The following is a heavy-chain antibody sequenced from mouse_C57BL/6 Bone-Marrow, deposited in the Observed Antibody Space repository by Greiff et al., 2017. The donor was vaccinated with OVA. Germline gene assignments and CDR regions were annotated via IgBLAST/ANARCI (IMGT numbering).Heavy chain of an antibody. CDR1: GYTFTDHT. V-gene: IGHV1-78*01. Sequence: QVQLQQSDAELVKPGASVKISCKVSGYTFTDHTIHWMKQRPEQGLEWIGYIYPRDGSTKYNEKFKGKATLTADKSSSTAYMQLNSLTSEDSAVYFCARPYYGSSLCWYFDVWGTGTTVTVSS. J-gene: IGHJ1*03. CDR3: ARPYYGSSLCWYFDV. CDR2: IYPRDGST. D-gene: IGHD1-1*01.